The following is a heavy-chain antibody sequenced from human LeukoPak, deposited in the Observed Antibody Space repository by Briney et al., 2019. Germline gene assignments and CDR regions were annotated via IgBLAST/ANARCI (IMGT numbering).Heavy chain of an antibody. CDR3: AKDMNSYGSGSSYNPWGPFDS. CDR1: GFTFDNYA. Sequence: AGGSLRLPCAASGFTFDNYAMHWVRQAPGKGLEWVSGISWNSGNTDFADSVKGRFTISRDNAENSLSLQMNSLTPEDTAFYFCAKDMNSYGSGSSYNPWGPFDSWGQGTLVTVSS. V-gene: IGHV3-9*01. D-gene: IGHD3-10*01. CDR2: ISWNSGNT. J-gene: IGHJ4*02.